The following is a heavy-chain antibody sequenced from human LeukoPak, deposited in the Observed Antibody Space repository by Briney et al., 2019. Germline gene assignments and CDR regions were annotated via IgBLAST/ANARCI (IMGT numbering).Heavy chain of an antibody. CDR2: FDPEDGET. CDR1: GYTLTELS. D-gene: IGHD3-22*01. Sequence: ASVKVSCKVSGYTLTELSMHWVREAPGKGREWMGGFDPEDGETIYAQKFQGRVTMTEDTSTDTAYMELSSLRSEDTAVYYCATSYDSSGYYYPHFDYWGQGTLVTVSS. CDR3: ATSYDSSGYYYPHFDY. J-gene: IGHJ4*02. V-gene: IGHV1-24*01.